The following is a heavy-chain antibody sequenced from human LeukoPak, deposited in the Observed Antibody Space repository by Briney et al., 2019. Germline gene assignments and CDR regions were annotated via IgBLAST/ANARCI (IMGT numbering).Heavy chain of an antibody. Sequence: SETLSLTCAVYGGSFSGYYWSWIRQPPGKGLEWIGEINHSGSTNYNPSLKSRVTISVDTSKNQFSLKLSSVTAADTAVYYCARTFYYGSVQAFDIWGQGTMVTVSS. CDR2: INHSGST. D-gene: IGHD3-10*01. V-gene: IGHV4-34*01. CDR1: GGSFSGYY. CDR3: ARTFYYGSVQAFDI. J-gene: IGHJ3*02.